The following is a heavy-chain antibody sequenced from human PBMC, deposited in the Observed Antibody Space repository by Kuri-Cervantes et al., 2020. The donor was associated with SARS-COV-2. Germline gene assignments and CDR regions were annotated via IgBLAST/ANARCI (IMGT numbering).Heavy chain of an antibody. Sequence: GSLRLSCVVSGGSLTTYHWSWIRQPAGKGLEWLGRIYIHGGTTYNPSLRGRVSMSLDMSKNQFSLKMESVTSADTAVYYCAREEVWGSYRYYMDVWSKGTTATVSS. V-gene: IGHV4-4*07. CDR1: GGSLTTYH. CDR3: AREEVWGSYRYYMDV. J-gene: IGHJ6*03. D-gene: IGHD7-27*01. CDR2: IYIHGGT.